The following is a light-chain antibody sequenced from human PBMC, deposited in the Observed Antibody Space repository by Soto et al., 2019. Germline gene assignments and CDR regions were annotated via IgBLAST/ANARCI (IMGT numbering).Light chain of an antibody. Sequence: QSVLTQSASVSGSPGQSITISCTGTSSDVGSFNLVSWYQQHPGKAPKLMIYEVTKRPSGVSNLFSGSKSGNTASLTISGLQAEDEADYYCWSYAGSSTFFYVFGSGTKVTVL. CDR3: WSYAGSSTFFYV. CDR2: EVT. CDR1: SSDVGSFNL. V-gene: IGLV2-23*02. J-gene: IGLJ1*01.